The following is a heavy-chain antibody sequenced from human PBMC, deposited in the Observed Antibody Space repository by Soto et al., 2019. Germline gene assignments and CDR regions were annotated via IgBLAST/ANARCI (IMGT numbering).Heavy chain of an antibody. CDR2: ISYDGSNK. CDR3: ARDLYSSGWSDY. Sequence: QVQLVESGGGVVQPGRSLRLSCAASGFTFSSYAMHWVRQAPGKGLEWVAVISYDGSNKYYADSVKGRFTISRDNSKNTLDLQMNSLRAEDTAVYYCARDLYSSGWSDYWGQGTLVTVSS. J-gene: IGHJ4*02. CDR1: GFTFSSYA. V-gene: IGHV3-30-3*01. D-gene: IGHD6-19*01.